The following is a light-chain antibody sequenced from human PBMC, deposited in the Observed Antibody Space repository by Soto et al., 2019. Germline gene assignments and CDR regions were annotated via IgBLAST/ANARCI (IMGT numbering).Light chain of an antibody. CDR1: QSVRSN. J-gene: IGKJ3*01. Sequence: EIVITQSPATLSVSPGERATLSFRASQSVRSNLAWYQQKPGQAPRLLIYGASTRATGIPARFSGSGSGTEFTLTISSLQYEDFAVYYCQQYNNWTFTFGPGTKGDIK. CDR2: GAS. V-gene: IGKV3-15*01. CDR3: QQYNNWTFT.